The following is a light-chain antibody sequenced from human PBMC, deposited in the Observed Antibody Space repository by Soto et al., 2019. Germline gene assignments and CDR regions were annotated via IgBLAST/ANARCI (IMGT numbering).Light chain of an antibody. J-gene: IGKJ4*01. Sequence: EIVLTQSPGTLSLSPGQRATLSCRASQSVSSSYLAWYQLKPGQAPRILIYGASSRVTGIPDRFSGSGSGTDFPLIISRLEPEDFAVYFCQQYGSSPLTFGGGTKVEIK. CDR3: QQYGSSPLT. CDR1: QSVSSSY. V-gene: IGKV3-20*01. CDR2: GAS.